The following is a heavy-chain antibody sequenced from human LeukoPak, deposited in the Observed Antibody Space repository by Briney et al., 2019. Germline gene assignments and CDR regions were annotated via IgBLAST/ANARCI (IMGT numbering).Heavy chain of an antibody. CDR1: GFTFGDYA. CDR3: TSGRYSSSWYGAYYFDY. CDR2: IRSKAYGGTT. J-gene: IGHJ4*02. Sequence: GGSLRLSWTAPGFTFGDYAMSWFRQAPGKGREWVGFIRSKAYGGTTEYAASVKGRFTISRDDSKSIAYLQMNSLKNEDTAVYYCTSGRYSSSWYGAYYFDYWGQGPLATVSS. D-gene: IGHD6-13*01. V-gene: IGHV3-49*03.